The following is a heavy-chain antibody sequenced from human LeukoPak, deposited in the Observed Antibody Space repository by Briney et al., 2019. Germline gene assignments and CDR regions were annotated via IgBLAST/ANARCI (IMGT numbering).Heavy chain of an antibody. Sequence: SETLSLTCIVSGGSISSYYWSWLRQPPGKGLEWIGYISYSGTTHYNPSLDSRVTISVDTSKNQFSLKLRSVTAADTAVYYCARDYYYGMDVWGQGTTVTVSS. CDR3: ARDYYYGMDV. CDR1: GGSISSYY. CDR2: ISYSGTT. V-gene: IGHV4-59*12. J-gene: IGHJ6*02.